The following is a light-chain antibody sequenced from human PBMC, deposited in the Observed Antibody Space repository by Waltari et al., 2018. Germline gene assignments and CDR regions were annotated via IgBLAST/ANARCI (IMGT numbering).Light chain of an antibody. J-gene: IGLJ2*01. V-gene: IGLV3-25*03. CDR3: QSADGSGTYVV. Sequence: SYELTQPPSVSVHPGQTARITCSGDALPRQYAYWYQQRPGQAPMLMIYQDTQRPSEIPERFSGSSSGTTVTLTISEVQAEDEADYYCQSADGSGTYVVFGGGTKLTVL. CDR2: QDT. CDR1: ALPRQY.